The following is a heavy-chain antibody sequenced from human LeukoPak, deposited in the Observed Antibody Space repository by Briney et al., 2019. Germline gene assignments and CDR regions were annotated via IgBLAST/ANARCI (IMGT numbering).Heavy chain of an antibody. V-gene: IGHV4-4*02. D-gene: IGHD4-17*01. CDR1: GGSISSSNW. Sequence: SGTLSLTCAVSGGSISSSNWWSWVRQPPGKGLEWIGEIYHSGSTNYNPSLKSRVTISVDKSKNQFSLKLSSVTAADTAVYYCARTLYGDYPFFDYWGQGTLVTVSS. CDR2: IYHSGST. J-gene: IGHJ4*02. CDR3: ARTLYGDYPFFDY.